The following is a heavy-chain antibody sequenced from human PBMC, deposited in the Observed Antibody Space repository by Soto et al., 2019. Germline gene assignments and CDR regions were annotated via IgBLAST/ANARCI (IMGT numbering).Heavy chain of an antibody. J-gene: IGHJ4*02. CDR2: LIRIFGTA. V-gene: IGHV1-69*12. CDR1: GGTCSSYA. Sequence: QVQLVQSGAEVKKPGSSVKVSCKASGGTCSSYAISWVRQAPGQGLEWMGGLIRIFGTANYAQKFQGRGMLTADECTSTAYMELSSLRSEDTAVYYCARGGQLNRVGFDYWCQGTLVTVSS. CDR3: ARGGQLNRVGFDY. D-gene: IGHD3-16*01.